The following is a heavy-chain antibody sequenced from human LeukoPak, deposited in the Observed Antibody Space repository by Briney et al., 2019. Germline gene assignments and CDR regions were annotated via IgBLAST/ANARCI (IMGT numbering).Heavy chain of an antibody. V-gene: IGHV1-18*01. D-gene: IGHD2-2*01. CDR2: ISPYNDNK. CDR1: GYTFIRYG. Sequence: ASVKVSCKASGYTFIRYGISWVRQAPGQGLEWMGWISPYNDNKKFLQKLQARVTMTTDTSTSTAYMELSRLRSDDTAVYYCARDIVDCSSTSCYGPYDAFDIWGQGTMVTVSS. CDR3: ARDIVDCSSTSCYGPYDAFDI. J-gene: IGHJ3*02.